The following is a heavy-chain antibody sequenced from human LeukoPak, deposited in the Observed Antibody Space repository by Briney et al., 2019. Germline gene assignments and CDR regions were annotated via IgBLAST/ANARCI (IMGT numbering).Heavy chain of an antibody. J-gene: IGHJ4*02. Sequence: SETLSLTCSVSGASITTSSYWWGCVRQPPGKGLEWIGIIFYDGKTHYNPSLKSRVSISVDTSKNQFSLKLDSVTAADTAVYYCARQVGLGRWYLDDWGRGTLVTVSS. CDR1: GASITTSSYW. V-gene: IGHV4-39*01. CDR3: ARQVGLGRWYLDD. CDR2: IFYDGKT. D-gene: IGHD2-2*01.